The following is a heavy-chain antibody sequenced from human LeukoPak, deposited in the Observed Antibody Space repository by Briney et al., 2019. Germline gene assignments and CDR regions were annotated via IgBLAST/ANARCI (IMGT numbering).Heavy chain of an antibody. CDR2: IYPDDSDI. J-gene: IGHJ4*02. V-gene: IGHV5-51*01. CDR1: GYSFSNYW. CDR3: ARATGDDGYLDF. Sequence: GESLKISCKGSGYSFSNYWIGWVRQMPGKGLELMGIIYPDDSDIRYSPSFQGQVTIAADKSISTASLQWSSLKASDTGIYYCARATGDDGYLDFWGQGTLVTVSS.